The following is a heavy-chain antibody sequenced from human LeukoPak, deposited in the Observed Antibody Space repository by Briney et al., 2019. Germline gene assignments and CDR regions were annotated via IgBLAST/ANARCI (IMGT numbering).Heavy chain of an antibody. CDR1: GFTFSDYY. CDR3: ARGGRVHYYYMDV. Sequence: PGGSLRLSCAASGFTFSDYYMSWIRQAPGTRLEWVSYMSSSGSTIYYADSVKGRSTIPRDNAKNSLYLQMNSLRAEDTPVYYCARGGRVHYYYMDVWGKGTTVTVSS. D-gene: IGHD1-1*01. CDR2: MSSSGSTI. V-gene: IGHV3-11*01. J-gene: IGHJ6*03.